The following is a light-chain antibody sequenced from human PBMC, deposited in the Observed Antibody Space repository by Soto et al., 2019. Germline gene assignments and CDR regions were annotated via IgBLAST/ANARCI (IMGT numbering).Light chain of an antibody. CDR1: SSDVGGYKY. J-gene: IGLJ2*01. V-gene: IGLV2-8*01. CDR3: TSYAGANTLV. Sequence: QSALTQPASVSGSPGQSITISCTGTSSDVGGYKYVSWYQQHPGKVPKLMIFEVTKRPSGVPDRFSGSKSANTASLTVSGLQAEDEADYYCTSYAGANTLVFGGGTKLTV. CDR2: EVT.